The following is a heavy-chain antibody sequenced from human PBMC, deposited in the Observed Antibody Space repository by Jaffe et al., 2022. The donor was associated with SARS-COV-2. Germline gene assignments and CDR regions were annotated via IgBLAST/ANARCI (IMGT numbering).Heavy chain of an antibody. CDR3: AKETSGWSTEPNPYYYYYGMDV. D-gene: IGHD6-19*01. CDR2: ISWNSGSI. CDR1: GFTFDDYA. V-gene: IGHV3-9*01. J-gene: IGHJ6*02. Sequence: EVQLVESGGGLVQPGRSLRLSCAASGFTFDDYAMHWVRQAPGKGLEWVSGISWNSGSIGYADSVKGRFTISRDNAKNSLYLQMNSLRAEDTALYYCAKETSGWSTEPNPYYYYYGMDVWGQGTTVTVSS.